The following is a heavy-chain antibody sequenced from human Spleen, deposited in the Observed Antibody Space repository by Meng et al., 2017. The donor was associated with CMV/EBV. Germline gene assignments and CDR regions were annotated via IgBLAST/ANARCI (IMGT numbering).Heavy chain of an antibody. Sequence: SVKVSCKTSGGTFSTYTIAWLRQAPGQRLEWMGGVIPILNKADYAQKFQGRVTITTDKSTSTAYMELNSLRSEDTAMYYCASDIAGGRFDPWGQGALVTVSS. CDR1: GGTFSTYT. D-gene: IGHD2-8*02. J-gene: IGHJ5*02. V-gene: IGHV1-69*10. CDR2: VIPILNKA. CDR3: ASDIAGGRFDP.